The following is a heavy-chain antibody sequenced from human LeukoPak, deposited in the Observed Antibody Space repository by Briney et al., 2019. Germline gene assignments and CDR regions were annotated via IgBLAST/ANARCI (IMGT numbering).Heavy chain of an antibody. CDR2: IYTSGSN. V-gene: IGHV4-4*07. CDR1: GGSISSYY. Sequence: PSETLSLTCTVSGGSISSYYWSWIRQPAGKGLEWIGRIYTSGSNNYNPSLKSRVTMSVDTSKNQFSLKLSSVTAADTAVYYCARVYYSNSYDYWYFDLWGRGTLVTVSS. D-gene: IGHD6-13*01. CDR3: ARVYYSNSYDYWYFDL. J-gene: IGHJ2*01.